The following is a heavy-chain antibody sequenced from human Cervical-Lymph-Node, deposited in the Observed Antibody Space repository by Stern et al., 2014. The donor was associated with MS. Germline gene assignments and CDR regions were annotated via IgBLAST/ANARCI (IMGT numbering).Heavy chain of an antibody. CDR1: GYTFIDYY. V-gene: IGHV1-69-2*01. J-gene: IGHJ5*01. CDR3: LTSTNTTLPFDF. CDR2: VDPEAGEA. Sequence: EVQLVQSGAEVKKPGTTVKISCKVSGYTFIDYYLHWVKQSPGKGFEWMGLVDPEAGEAVCAEKFQGRGTIIEDTSKEKAYLGLNSLRDEDTATYYCLTSTNTTLPFDFWGQGTPIIVSP. D-gene: IGHD2-8*01.